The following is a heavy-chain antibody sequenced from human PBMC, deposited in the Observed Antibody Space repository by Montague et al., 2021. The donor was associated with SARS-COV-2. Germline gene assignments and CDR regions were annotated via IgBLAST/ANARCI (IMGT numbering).Heavy chain of an antibody. V-gene: IGHV4-34*01. J-gene: IGHJ4*02. Sequence: SETLSLTCAVYGGSFSGYYWSWIRQPPGKGLEWIGEINHSGSTNNNPSLKSRVTISVDTSKNQFSLKLSSVTAADTAVYYCAREVGRGYSGYEGEYWGQGTLVTVSS. CDR1: GGSFSGYY. D-gene: IGHD5-12*01. CDR3: AREVGRGYSGYEGEY. CDR2: INHSGST.